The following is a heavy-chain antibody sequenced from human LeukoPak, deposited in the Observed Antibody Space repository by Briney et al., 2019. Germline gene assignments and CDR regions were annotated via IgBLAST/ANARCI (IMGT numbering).Heavy chain of an antibody. Sequence: PGGSLRLSCAASGFTFSSYEMNWVRQAPGKGLEWVSYISSSSSTIYYADSVKGRFTISRDNAKNSLYLQMNSLRDEDTAVYYCAKNLPLFGELSWYYFDYWGQGTLVTVSS. J-gene: IGHJ4*02. CDR1: GFTFSSYE. D-gene: IGHD3-10*01. CDR2: ISSSSSTI. CDR3: AKNLPLFGELSWYYFDY. V-gene: IGHV3-48*02.